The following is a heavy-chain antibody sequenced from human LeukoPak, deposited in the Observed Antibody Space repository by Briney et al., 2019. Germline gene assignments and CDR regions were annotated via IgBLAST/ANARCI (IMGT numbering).Heavy chain of an antibody. V-gene: IGHV4-34*01. CDR2: INHSGST. D-gene: IGHD3-16*01. J-gene: IGHJ4*02. Sequence: SETLSLTCAVYGGSFSGYYWSWIRQPPGKGLEWIGEINHSGSTNYNPSLKSRVTISVDTPKNQFSLKLSSVTAADTAVYYCARGGLGATGEFDYWGQGTLVTVSS. CDR1: GGSFSGYY. CDR3: ARGGLGATGEFDY.